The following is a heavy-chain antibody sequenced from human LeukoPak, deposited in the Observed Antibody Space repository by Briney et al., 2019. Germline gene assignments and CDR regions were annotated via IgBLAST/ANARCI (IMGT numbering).Heavy chain of an antibody. CDR1: GYTFTGYY. J-gene: IGHJ6*03. CDR2: INPNSGGT. V-gene: IGHV1-2*02. Sequence: ASVKVSCKASGYTFTGYYMHWVRQAPGQGLEWMGWINPNSGGTNYAQKFQGRVTMTRDTSISTAYMELSRLRSDDTAVYYCARGSGNSGSYYMDVWGKGTTVTISS. D-gene: IGHD1-26*01. CDR3: ARGSGNSGSYYMDV.